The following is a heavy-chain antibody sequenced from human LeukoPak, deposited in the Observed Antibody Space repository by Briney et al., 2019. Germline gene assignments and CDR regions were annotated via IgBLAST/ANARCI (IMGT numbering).Heavy chain of an antibody. V-gene: IGHV4-59*01. CDR3: ARDTELPVLDV. J-gene: IGHJ6*04. Sequence: PSETLSLTCTVSSGSISSYYWSWLRQPPGKGLEWIGYIYYSGSTNYNPSLKSRVTISVDTSKNRFSLKLSSVTAADTAVYYCARDTELPVLDVWGKGTTVTVSS. CDR2: IYYSGST. D-gene: IGHD4-23*01. CDR1: SGSISSYY.